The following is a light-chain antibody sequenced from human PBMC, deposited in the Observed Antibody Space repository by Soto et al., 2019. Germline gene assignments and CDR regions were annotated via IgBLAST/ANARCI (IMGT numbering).Light chain of an antibody. CDR1: ERVSGSY. CDR3: QQYGTSPPWT. CDR2: AAS. J-gene: IGKJ1*01. V-gene: IGKV3-20*01. Sequence: EIVLTQSPGTLSLSPGASATISCRASERVSGSYLAWFQQRPGQAPRLLIYAASSRPTGIPDRFSGSGSGTDFTLTISRLEPEDFAVYYCQQYGTSPPWTFGQGTRVEIK.